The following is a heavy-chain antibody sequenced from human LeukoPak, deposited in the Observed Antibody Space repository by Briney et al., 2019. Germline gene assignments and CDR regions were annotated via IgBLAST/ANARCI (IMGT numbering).Heavy chain of an antibody. D-gene: IGHD6-19*01. J-gene: IGHJ4*02. CDR2: MNTEAGKT. CDR3: ARVSSGGYEFDY. CDR1: GYTFTSYG. V-gene: IGHV1-8*02. Sequence: GASVKVSCKASGYTFTSYGISWVRQASGQGLEWMGGMNTEAGKTDYAQKFQGRVTMTRDTSISTAYMELSSLRSEDTATYYCARVSSGGYEFDYWGQGTLIAVSS.